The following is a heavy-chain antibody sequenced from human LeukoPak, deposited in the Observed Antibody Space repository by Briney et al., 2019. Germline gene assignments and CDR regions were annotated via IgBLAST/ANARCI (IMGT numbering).Heavy chain of an antibody. CDR1: GYTFTSYG. V-gene: IGHV1-69*13. J-gene: IGHJ4*02. D-gene: IGHD5-12*01. Sequence: SVKVSCKASGYTFTSYGISWVRQAPGQGLEWMGGIIPIFGTANYAQKFQGRVTITADESTSTAYMELSSLRSEDTAVYYCARVEKWLRLMGGFDYWGQGTLVTVSS. CDR2: IIPIFGTA. CDR3: ARVEKWLRLMGGFDY.